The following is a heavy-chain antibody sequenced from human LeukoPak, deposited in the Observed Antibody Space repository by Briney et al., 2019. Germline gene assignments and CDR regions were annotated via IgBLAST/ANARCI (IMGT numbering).Heavy chain of an antibody. Sequence: SETLSLTCAVYGGSFSGYYWSWIRQPPGKGLECIGEIHHSGSTNYDPSLKSRVTLSVDTSKNQFSLKLSSVTAADTAVYYCARSRGWLQSHPLGHWGQGTLVAVSS. CDR2: IHHSGST. V-gene: IGHV4-34*01. CDR3: ARSRGWLQSHPLGH. D-gene: IGHD5-24*01. CDR1: GGSFSGYY. J-gene: IGHJ5*02.